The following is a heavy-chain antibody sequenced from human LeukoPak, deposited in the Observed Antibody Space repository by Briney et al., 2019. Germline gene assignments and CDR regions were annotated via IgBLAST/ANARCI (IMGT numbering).Heavy chain of an antibody. Sequence: PSETLSLTCTVSGGSINDYYWSWIRQPPGKGLEWIGYISYSGSTNYNPSLKSRVTISRDTSKNQFSLNVSSVTAADTAVYYCARTYYDGGGNWFDPWGQGTLVTVSS. J-gene: IGHJ5*02. V-gene: IGHV4-59*01. CDR1: GGSINDYY. CDR3: ARTYYDGGGNWFDP. CDR2: ISYSGST. D-gene: IGHD3-22*01.